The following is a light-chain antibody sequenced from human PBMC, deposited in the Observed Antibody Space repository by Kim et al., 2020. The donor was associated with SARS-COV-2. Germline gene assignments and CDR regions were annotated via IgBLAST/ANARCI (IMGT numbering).Light chain of an antibody. V-gene: IGLV1-40*01. CDR3: QSYDSSLSGWV. J-gene: IGLJ3*02. CDR2: GNN. CDR1: SSNIGAGSD. Sequence: QSVLTQPPSVSGAPGQRVAISCAGSSSNIGAGSDVHWYQQPPGAAPKRLIYGNNNRPSGVPDRFSGSKSGNSASLAMTGLQADDEADYYCQSYDSSLSGWVFAGGTPLTVL.